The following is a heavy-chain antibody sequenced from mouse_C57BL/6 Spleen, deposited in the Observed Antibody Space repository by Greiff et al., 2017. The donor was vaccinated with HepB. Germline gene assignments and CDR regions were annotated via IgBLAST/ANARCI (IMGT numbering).Heavy chain of an antibody. CDR3: ATNWDGTWFAY. J-gene: IGHJ3*01. D-gene: IGHD4-1*01. Sequence: EVQRVESGPELVKPGASVKISCKASGYTFTDYYMNWVKQSHGKSLEWIGDINPNNGGTSYNQKFKGKATLTVDKSSSTAYMELRSLTSEDSAVYYCATNWDGTWFAYWGQGTLVTVSA. V-gene: IGHV1-26*01. CDR1: GYTFTDYY. CDR2: INPNNGGT.